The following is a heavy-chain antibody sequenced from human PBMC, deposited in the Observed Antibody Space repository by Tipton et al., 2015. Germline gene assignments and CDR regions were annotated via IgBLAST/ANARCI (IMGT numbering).Heavy chain of an antibody. Sequence: SLRLSCAVSGFRFSDSYMNWIRQAPGMGLEWLSYISSGASVTYYADSVKGRFTISRDNANNSVSLQMNNLRAEDTAVYYCARSVGMEGRGMDVWGQGTTVTVSS. CDR3: ARSVGMEGRGMDV. CDR2: ISSGASVT. J-gene: IGHJ6*02. D-gene: IGHD2-21*01. CDR1: GFRFSDSY. V-gene: IGHV3-11*01.